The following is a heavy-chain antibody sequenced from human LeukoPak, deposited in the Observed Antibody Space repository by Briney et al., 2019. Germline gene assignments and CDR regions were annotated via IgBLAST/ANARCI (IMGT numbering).Heavy chain of an antibody. V-gene: IGHV3-7*01. D-gene: IGHD5-24*01. J-gene: IGHJ4*02. CDR2: IKQDGSEK. Sequence: PGGSLRLSCAASGFTFSSYWMSWVRQAPGKGLEWEANIKQDGSEKDYVDSVKGRFTISRDNAKNSLYLQMNSLRAEDTAVYYCARALGWLPENYWGQGTLVTVSS. CDR3: ARALGWLPENY. CDR1: GFTFSSYW.